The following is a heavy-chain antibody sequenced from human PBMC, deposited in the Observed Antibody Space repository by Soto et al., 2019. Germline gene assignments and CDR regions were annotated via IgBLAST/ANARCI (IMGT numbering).Heavy chain of an antibody. CDR3: ARETHYYGSSASRMNAFDI. CDR1: GYTFTTHG. Sequence: QVQLVQSGAEVRKPGASVKVSCKASGYTFTTHGISWVRQAPGQGLECMGWITPYNGNTNYAQNVQGRVTMTTDTSTSTAYMEFRSLRSDDTAVYYCARETHYYGSSASRMNAFDIWGQGTMVTVSS. J-gene: IGHJ3*02. CDR2: ITPYNGNT. V-gene: IGHV1-18*01. D-gene: IGHD3-22*01.